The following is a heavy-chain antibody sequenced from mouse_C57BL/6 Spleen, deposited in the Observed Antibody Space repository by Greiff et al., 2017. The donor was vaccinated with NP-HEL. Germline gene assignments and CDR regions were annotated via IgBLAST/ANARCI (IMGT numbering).Heavy chain of an antibody. J-gene: IGHJ2*01. D-gene: IGHD3-2*02. V-gene: IGHV1-42*01. CDR2: INPSTGGT. CDR1: GYSFTGYY. CDR3: ARSAQEYYFDY. Sequence: VQLQQSGPELVKPGASVKISCKASGYSFTGYYMNWVKQSPEKSLEWIGEINPSTGGTTYNQKFKAKATLTVDKSSSTAYMQLKSLTSEDSAVYYCARSAQEYYFDYWGQGTTLTVSS.